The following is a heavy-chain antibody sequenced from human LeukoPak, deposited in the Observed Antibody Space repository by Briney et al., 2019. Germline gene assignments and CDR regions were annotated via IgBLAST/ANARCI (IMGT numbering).Heavy chain of an antibody. J-gene: IGHJ4*02. CDR2: LWSGGTT. V-gene: IGHV3-66*01. CDR1: GFTVSTNY. D-gene: IGHD2-15*01. CDR3: ANLGTLRDGDY. Sequence: GGSLRLSCAASGFTVSTNYMSWVRQAPGKGLEWVSVLWSGGTTNYADSVKGRFTISRDNSKNTLYLQMNRLRAEDTAVYFCANLGTLRDGDYWGQGTLVTVSS.